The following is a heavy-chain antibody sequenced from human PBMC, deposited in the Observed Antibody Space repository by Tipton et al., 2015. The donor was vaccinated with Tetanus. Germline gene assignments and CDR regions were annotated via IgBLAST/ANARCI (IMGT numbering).Heavy chain of an antibody. CDR3: AKDCSSTSCLYGMDV. CDR2: ISGSGGST. J-gene: IGHJ6*02. D-gene: IGHD2-2*01. CDR1: GFTFSSYA. Sequence: SLRLSCAASGFTFSSYAMSWVRQAPGKGLEWVSAISGSGGSTYYADSVKGRFTISRDNSKNTLYLQMNSPRAEDTAVYYCAKDCSSTSCLYGMDVWGQGTTVTVSS. V-gene: IGHV3-23*01.